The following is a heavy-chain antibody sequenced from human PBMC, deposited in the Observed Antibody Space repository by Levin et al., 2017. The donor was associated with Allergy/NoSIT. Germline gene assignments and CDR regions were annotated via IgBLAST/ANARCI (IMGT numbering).Heavy chain of an antibody. Sequence: SQTLSLTCAVYGGSFSGYYWSWIRQPPGKGLEWIGEINHSGSTNYNPSLKSRVTISVDTSKNQFSLKLSSVTAADTAVYYCARGRLGGYSGYAFDYWGQGTLVTVSS. J-gene: IGHJ4*02. D-gene: IGHD5-12*01. V-gene: IGHV4-34*01. CDR1: GGSFSGYY. CDR3: ARGRLGGYSGYAFDY. CDR2: INHSGST.